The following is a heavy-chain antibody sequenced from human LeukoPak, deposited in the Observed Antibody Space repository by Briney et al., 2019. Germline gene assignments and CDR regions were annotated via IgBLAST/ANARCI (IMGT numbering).Heavy chain of an antibody. J-gene: IGHJ4*02. CDR3: TTNWGGIAAAGGFDY. CDR2: IKSKTDGGTT. CDR1: GITFSSYA. D-gene: IGHD6-13*01. V-gene: IGHV3-15*01. Sequence: KPGGSLRLSCAASGITFSSYAMTWVRQAPGKGLEWVGRIKSKTDGGTTDYAAPVKGRFTISRDDSKNTLYLQMNSLKTEDTAVYYCTTNWGGIAAAGGFDYWGQGTLVTVSS.